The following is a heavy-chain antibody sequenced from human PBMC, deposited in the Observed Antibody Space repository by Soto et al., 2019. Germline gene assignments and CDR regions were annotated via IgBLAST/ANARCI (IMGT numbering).Heavy chain of an antibody. Sequence: QVQLVQSGAEVKKPGSSVKVSCTASGGTFSSYAISWVRQAPGQGLEWMGGIIPIFGTANYAQKFQGRVTITADESTSTAYMELSSLRSEDTAVYYCARGRGYCSGGGCYEITNPDYWGQGTLVTVSS. CDR3: ARGRGYCSGGGCYEITNPDY. CDR2: IIPIFGTA. CDR1: GGTFSSYA. D-gene: IGHD2-15*01. V-gene: IGHV1-69*01. J-gene: IGHJ4*02.